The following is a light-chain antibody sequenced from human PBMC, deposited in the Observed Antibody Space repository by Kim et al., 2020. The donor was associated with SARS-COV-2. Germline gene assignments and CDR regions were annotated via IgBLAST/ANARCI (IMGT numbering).Light chain of an antibody. CDR3: AVWDDSLNGVL. CDR1: NSNIGAHI. CDR2: GNS. Sequence: QSVLTQPPSVSGTPGQRVTISCSGSNSNIGAHIVNWYQQIPGTAPKILIRGNSRRPSGVPDRFSASNSGTSASLAISGLQSADEAHYYCAVWDDSLNGVLFGGGTKLTVL. J-gene: IGLJ3*02. V-gene: IGLV1-44*01.